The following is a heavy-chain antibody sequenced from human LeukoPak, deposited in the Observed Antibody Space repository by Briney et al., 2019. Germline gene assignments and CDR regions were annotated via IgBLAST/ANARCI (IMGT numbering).Heavy chain of an antibody. V-gene: IGHV3-30*03. CDR2: ISYDGSNK. Sequence: GGSLRLSCAASGFTFSNYGMHWVRQAPGKGLEWVAVISYDGSNKYYADSLKGRFTISRDNSKNTLYLQMNSLRAEDTAVYYCARTSYYYDSSGHFDYWGQGTLVTVSS. J-gene: IGHJ4*02. D-gene: IGHD3-22*01. CDR3: ARTSYYYDSSGHFDY. CDR1: GFTFSNYG.